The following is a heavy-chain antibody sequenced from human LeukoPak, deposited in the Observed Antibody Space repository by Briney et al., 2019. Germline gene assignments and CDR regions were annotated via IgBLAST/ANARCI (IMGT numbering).Heavy chain of an antibody. CDR2: ISTSSRTI. CDR1: GLTFSSVS. J-gene: IGHJ4*02. Sequence: GGSLRLSCVASGLTFSSVSMNWVRQVPGRGLEWIGYISTSSRTIYYSDSVKGRFTISRDNDKNSLYLQMNSLRAEDTAVYYCATHYYDSSGYFWGQGTLVTVSS. D-gene: IGHD3-22*01. CDR3: ATHYYDSSGYF. V-gene: IGHV3-48*01.